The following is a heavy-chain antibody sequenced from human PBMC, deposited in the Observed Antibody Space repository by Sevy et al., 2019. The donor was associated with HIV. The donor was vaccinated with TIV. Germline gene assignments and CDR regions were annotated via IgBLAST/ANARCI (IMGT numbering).Heavy chain of an antibody. D-gene: IGHD3-3*01. CDR1: GYSFTNYA. V-gene: IGHV1-3*04. CDR3: ARGKGGIFGVVVGQFDS. J-gene: IGHJ4*02. CDR2: IKTDNGNT. Sequence: ASVKVSCKASGYSFTNYAIHWVRQAPGQGLEWMGWIKTDNGNTKYSQRFQGRVTITRETSATTAYMEMRSLRYDDTALYFCARGKGGIFGVVVGQFDSWGQGTLVTVSS.